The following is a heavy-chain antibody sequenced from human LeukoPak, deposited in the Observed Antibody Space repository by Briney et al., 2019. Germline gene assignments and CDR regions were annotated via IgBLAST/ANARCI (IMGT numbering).Heavy chain of an antibody. Sequence: GGSLRLSCAASGFTFNNYDMSWVRQAPGKGLEWVSVIYSGGSTYYADSVKGRFTISRDNSKNTLYLQMNSLRAEDTAVYYCAKDRAVAGVNYYYYYGMDVWGQGTTVTVSS. CDR3: AKDRAVAGVNYYYYYGMDV. V-gene: IGHV3-66*01. J-gene: IGHJ6*02. CDR1: GFTFNNYD. D-gene: IGHD6-19*01. CDR2: IYSGGST.